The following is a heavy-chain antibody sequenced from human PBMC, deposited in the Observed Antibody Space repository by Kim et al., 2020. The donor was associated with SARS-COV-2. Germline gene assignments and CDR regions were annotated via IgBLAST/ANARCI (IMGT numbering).Heavy chain of an antibody. CDR3: AKGIVVVVAATYYYYYYGMDV. CDR2: IKQDGSEK. J-gene: IGHJ6*02. D-gene: IGHD2-15*01. V-gene: IGHV3-7*01. CDR1: GFTFSSYW. Sequence: GGSLRLSCAASGFTFSSYWMSWVRQAPGKGLEWVANIKQDGSEKYYVDSVKGRFTISRDNAKNSLYLQMNSLRAEDTAVYYCAKGIVVVVAATYYYYYYGMDVWGQGTTVTVSS.